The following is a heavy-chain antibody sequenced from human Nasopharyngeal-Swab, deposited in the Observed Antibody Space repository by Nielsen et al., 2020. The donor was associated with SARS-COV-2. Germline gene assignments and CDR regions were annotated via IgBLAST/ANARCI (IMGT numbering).Heavy chain of an antibody. J-gene: IGHJ4*02. CDR1: EPVSSNY. V-gene: IGHV3-53*01. Sequence: GESLKISCAASEPVSSNYMNWVRQAPGKGLEWVSVIYSGGSTYYADSVQGRFTISRDISKNTLYLQMNILTVEDTAMYYCGRNVRGYAYGYWGQGTLVTVSS. D-gene: IGHD5-18*01. CDR2: IYSGGST. CDR3: GRNVRGYAYGY.